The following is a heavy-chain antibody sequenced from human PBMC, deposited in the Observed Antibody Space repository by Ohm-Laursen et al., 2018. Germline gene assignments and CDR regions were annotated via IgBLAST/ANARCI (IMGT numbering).Heavy chain of an antibody. Sequence: GTLSLTCTVSVGSTSSYYWSWIRQPPGKGLEWIGYVHSSGSTNYNPSLKSRVTISVDTSKNQFSLKLTSVTAADTAVYYCVGPYKTAYWGQGALVTVSS. D-gene: IGHD1-1*01. V-gene: IGHV4-59*08. J-gene: IGHJ4*02. CDR1: VGSTSSYY. CDR3: VGPYKTAY. CDR2: VHSSGST.